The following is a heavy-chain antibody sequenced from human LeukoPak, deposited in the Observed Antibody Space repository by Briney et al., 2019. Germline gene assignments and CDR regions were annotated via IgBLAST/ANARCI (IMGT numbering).Heavy chain of an antibody. CDR3: AREYVAYYFDY. D-gene: IGHD3-16*01. J-gene: IGHJ4*02. Sequence: ASVKVSCKASGYIFTNYGITWVRQAPGQGLEWMGWISTYNGDTNYAQKFQGRVTITRGTSASTAYMELSSLRSEDTAVYYCAREYVAYYFDYWGQGTLVTVSS. CDR1: GYIFTNYG. CDR2: ISTYNGDT. V-gene: IGHV1-18*01.